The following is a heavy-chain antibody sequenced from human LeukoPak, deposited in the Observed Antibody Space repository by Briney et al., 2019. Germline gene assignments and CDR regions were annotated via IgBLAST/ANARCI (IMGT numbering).Heavy chain of an antibody. J-gene: IGHJ4*02. CDR3: ARSRGSCYSCGDY. CDR2: IIPIFGTA. D-gene: IGHD2-15*01. Sequence: ASVKVSCKASGGTFSNYAISWVRQAPGQGLEWMGAIIPIFGTANYAQKFQGRVTITADESTSTAYMELSSLRSEDTAVYYCARSRGSCYSCGDYWGQGTLVTVSS. V-gene: IGHV1-69*13. CDR1: GGTFSNYA.